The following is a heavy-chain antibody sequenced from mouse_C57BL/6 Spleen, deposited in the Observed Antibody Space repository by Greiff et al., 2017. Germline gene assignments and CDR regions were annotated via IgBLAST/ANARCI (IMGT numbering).Heavy chain of an antibody. CDR1: GYTFTSYC. CDR2: INPGNSDT. J-gene: IGHJ3*01. Sequence: VQLQQSGTVLARPGASVKMSCKTSGYTFTSYCMHWVKQRPGQGLEWIGAINPGNSDTSYNQKFKGKATLTAVTSARTAYMELSSLTNEDSAVYYDTKGGYYGNCPLFPYWGQGTLVTVSA. CDR3: TKGGYYGNCPLFPY. V-gene: IGHV1-5*01. D-gene: IGHD2-1*01.